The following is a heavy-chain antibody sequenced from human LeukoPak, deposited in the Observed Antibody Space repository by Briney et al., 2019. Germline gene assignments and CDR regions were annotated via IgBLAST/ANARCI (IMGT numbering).Heavy chain of an antibody. CDR1: GFTFSDYY. CDR3: ARLGYNYGYYFDY. V-gene: IGHV3-11*01. Sequence: GGSLRLSCAASGFTFSDYYMNWIRQAPGKGLEWASYISSSGSTIYYADSVKGRFTISRDNAKNSLYLQMNSLRAEDTAVYYCARLGYNYGYYFDYWGQGTLVTVSS. CDR2: ISSSGSTI. D-gene: IGHD5-18*01. J-gene: IGHJ4*02.